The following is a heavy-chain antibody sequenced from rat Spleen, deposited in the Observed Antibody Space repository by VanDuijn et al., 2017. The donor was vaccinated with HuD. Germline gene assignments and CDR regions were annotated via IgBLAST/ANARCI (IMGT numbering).Heavy chain of an antibody. V-gene: IGHV5-29*01. J-gene: IGHJ2*01. CDR1: GFTFTDFY. Sequence: EVQLVESDGGLVRPGRSLKLSCATSGFTFTDFYMAWVRQAPTKGLEWVATISYGDSSGHSGTYYRDSVRGRFTISRDDAKSTLSLQMDSLRSEDTATYYCARRHFGYTDYFDYWGQGVMVTVSS. CDR2: ISYGDSSGHSGT. CDR3: ARRHFGYTDYFDY. D-gene: IGHD1-4*01.